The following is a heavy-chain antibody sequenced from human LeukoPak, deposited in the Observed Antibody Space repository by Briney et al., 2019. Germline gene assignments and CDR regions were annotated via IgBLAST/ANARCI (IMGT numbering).Heavy chain of an antibody. CDR2: IYSGTI. Sequence: GGSLRLSCAASGFTFKNYAMSWVRQAPGKGLEWVSFIYSGTIHYSDSVKGRFTISRDNSKNTLYLQMNSLRAEDTAVYYCARRAGAYSHPYDYWGQGTLVTVSS. CDR1: GFTFKNYA. J-gene: IGHJ4*02. D-gene: IGHD4/OR15-4a*01. V-gene: IGHV3-53*01. CDR3: ARRAGAYSHPYDY.